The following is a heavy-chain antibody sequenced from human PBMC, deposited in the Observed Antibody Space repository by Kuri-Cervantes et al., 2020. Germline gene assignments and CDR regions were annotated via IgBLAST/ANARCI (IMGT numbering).Heavy chain of an antibody. CDR1: GFTFSSYW. V-gene: IGHV3-53*04. CDR2: IYSDAGT. Sequence: GESLKISCAASGFTFSSYWMHWVRQAPGKGLEWVSVIYSDAGTYYADSVKGRFTISRHNSKNTLYLQMNSLRTDDTAVYYCARVGCSGGSCYMEYYYVDVWGKGTTVTVSS. D-gene: IGHD2-15*01. J-gene: IGHJ6*03. CDR3: ARVGCSGGSCYMEYYYVDV.